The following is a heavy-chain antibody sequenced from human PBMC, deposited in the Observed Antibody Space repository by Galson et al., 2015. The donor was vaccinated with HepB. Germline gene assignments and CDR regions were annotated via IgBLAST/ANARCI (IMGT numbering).Heavy chain of an antibody. Sequence: SVKVSCKASGYTFTSYDINWVRQATGQGLEWMGWMNPNSGNTGYAQKFQGRVTMTRNTSISTAYMELSSLRSEDTAVYYCARAFPQSVRYFDWLKADPPPGGYWGQGTLVTVSS. J-gene: IGHJ4*02. D-gene: IGHD3-9*01. CDR1: GYTFTSYD. V-gene: IGHV1-8*01. CDR2: MNPNSGNT. CDR3: ARAFPQSVRYFDWLKADPPPGGY.